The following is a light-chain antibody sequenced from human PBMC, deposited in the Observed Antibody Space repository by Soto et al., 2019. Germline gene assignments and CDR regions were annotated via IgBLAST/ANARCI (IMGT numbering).Light chain of an antibody. V-gene: IGKV3-11*01. CDR1: QSVSSY. Sequence: EIVLTQSPATLSLAPGDRATLSCRASQSVSSYLAWYQQKPGQAPRLLIYDASNRATGIPARFSGSGSGTEFTLTISSLEPEDFAVYYCQQRSNWITFGQGTRLEI. CDR2: DAS. J-gene: IGKJ5*01. CDR3: QQRSNWIT.